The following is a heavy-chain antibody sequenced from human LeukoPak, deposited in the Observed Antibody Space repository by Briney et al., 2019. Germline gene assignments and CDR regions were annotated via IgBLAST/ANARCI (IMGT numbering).Heavy chain of an antibody. Sequence: GGSLRLSCAASGLTVSSSHMTWIRQAPRKGLEWVSIIKSGSNTDYADSVKGRFAISRDNSKNTVYLQMNSLRNEDTAVYYCVNLPGGGQWGQGTLVTVSS. V-gene: IGHV3-66*02. CDR3: VNLPGGGQ. CDR1: GLTVSSSH. J-gene: IGHJ4*02. D-gene: IGHD7-27*01. CDR2: IKSGSNT.